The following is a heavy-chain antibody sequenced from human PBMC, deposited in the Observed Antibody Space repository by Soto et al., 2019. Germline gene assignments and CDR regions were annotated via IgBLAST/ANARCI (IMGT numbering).Heavy chain of an antibody. V-gene: IGHV4-34*01. J-gene: IGHJ4*02. CDR1: GGSFSGYY. CDR2: INHSGST. D-gene: IGHD4-17*01. CDR3: ARWRATVATFDY. Sequence: QVQLQQWGAGLLKPSETLSLTCAVYGGSFSGYYWSWIRQPPGKGLEWIGEINHSGSTNYNPSLKSRVTISVDTSKNQFSLKLSSVTAADTAVYYCARWRATVATFDYWGQGTLLTVSS.